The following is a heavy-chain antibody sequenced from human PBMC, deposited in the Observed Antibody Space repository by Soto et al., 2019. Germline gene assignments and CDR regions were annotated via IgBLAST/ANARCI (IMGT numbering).Heavy chain of an antibody. V-gene: IGHV3-23*01. J-gene: IGHJ6*02. D-gene: IGHD4-17*01. Sequence: GGSLRLSCAASGFTFSSYAMSWVRQAPGKGLEWVSAISGSGGRTYYADSVKGRFTISRDNSKNTLYLQMNSLRAEDTAVYYCAKQYGDYLRPVVSGGMDVWGQGTTVTVSS. CDR1: GFTFSSYA. CDR3: AKQYGDYLRPVVSGGMDV. CDR2: ISGSGGRT.